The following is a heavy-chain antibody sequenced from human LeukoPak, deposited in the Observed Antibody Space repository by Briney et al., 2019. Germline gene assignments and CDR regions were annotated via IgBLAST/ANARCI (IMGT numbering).Heavy chain of an antibody. CDR1: GGSISSSSYY. CDR2: IYYSGST. Sequence: SETLSLTCTVSGGSISSSSYYWSWIRQPPGKGLEWIGYIYYSGSTNYKPSLKGRVTISVDTSKNQFSLKLSSVTAADTAVYYCARAPHYYDSSGYSYVGYYYYYGMDVWGQGTTVTVSS. CDR3: ARAPHYYDSSGYSYVGYYYYYGMDV. D-gene: IGHD3-22*01. V-gene: IGHV4-61*01. J-gene: IGHJ6*02.